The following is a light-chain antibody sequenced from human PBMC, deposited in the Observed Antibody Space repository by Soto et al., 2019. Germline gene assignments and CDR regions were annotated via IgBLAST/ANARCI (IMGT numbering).Light chain of an antibody. V-gene: IGKV2-28*01. CDR3: MQALQTPPT. CDR1: QSLLHSNGYNY. J-gene: IGKJ1*01. CDR2: LGS. Sequence: IVMTQSPLSLPVTPGEPASISCRSSQSLLHSNGYNYLDWYLQKPGQSPQLLIYLGSNRASGVPDRFSGSGSGTDFTLRISRVEAEYVGVYYCMQALQTPPTFGQGTKVEIK.